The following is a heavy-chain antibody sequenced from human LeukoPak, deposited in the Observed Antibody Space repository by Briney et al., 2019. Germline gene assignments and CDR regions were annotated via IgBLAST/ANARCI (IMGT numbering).Heavy chain of an antibody. CDR1: GFTFSGYS. CDR2: LRSGGDTI. CDR3: ARDPEALDY. J-gene: IGHJ4*02. Sequence: GGSLRLSCAASGFTFSGYSMNWVRQAPGKGLEWVAYLRSGGDTIYYADSVKGRFTISRDIAENSLYLQMNSLRDEDTAVYYCARDPEALDYWGQGTLVTVSS. V-gene: IGHV3-48*02.